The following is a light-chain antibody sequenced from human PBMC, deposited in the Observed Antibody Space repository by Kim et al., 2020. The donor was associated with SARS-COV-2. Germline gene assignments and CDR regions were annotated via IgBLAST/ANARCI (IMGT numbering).Light chain of an antibody. V-gene: IGKV3-20*01. CDR3: QQYDMSPLT. CDR1: QSVSSSY. CDR2: GAS. J-gene: IGKJ4*01. Sequence: EIVLTQSPGPLSLSPGERATLSCRASQSVSSSYLAWYQQKPGQAPRLLIYGASSRATGIPDRFSGSESGTDFTLTISRLEPEDFAVYYCQQYDMSPLTFGGGTKVDIK.